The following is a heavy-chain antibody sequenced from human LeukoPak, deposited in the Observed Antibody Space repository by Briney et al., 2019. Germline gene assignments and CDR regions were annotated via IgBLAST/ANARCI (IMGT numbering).Heavy chain of an antibody. CDR1: GFTFNDYG. CDR2: INWDGGAT. CDR3: ARDLSSSWYSLAY. D-gene: IGHD6-13*01. J-gene: IGHJ4*01. V-gene: IGHV3-20*04. Sequence: PGGSLRLSCTASGFTFNDYGMSWVRQAPGKGLEWVSGINWDGGATGYADSVKGRFTISRDNARKSLYLQIHSLRPEDTAIYYCARDLSSSWYSLAYWGRGTLVIVSS.